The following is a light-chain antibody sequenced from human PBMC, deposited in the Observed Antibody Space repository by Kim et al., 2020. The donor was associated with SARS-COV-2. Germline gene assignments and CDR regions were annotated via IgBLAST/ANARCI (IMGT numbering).Light chain of an antibody. J-gene: IGLJ3*02. CDR2: NSK. CDR3: QSYDISLRTWV. CDR1: SSNFGAGQD. Sequence: QSVLTQPPSVSGSPGQRVTISCTGGSSNFGAGQDAHWYQQLPGTAPNLLIYNSKNRPSGVPDRFSGSKSGTSVSLVITGLQAEDEADYYCQSYDISLRTWVFGGATKLTVL. V-gene: IGLV1-40*01.